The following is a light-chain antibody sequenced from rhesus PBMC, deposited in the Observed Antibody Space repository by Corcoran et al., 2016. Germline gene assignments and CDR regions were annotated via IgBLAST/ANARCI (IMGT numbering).Light chain of an antibody. CDR3: QHGYGTPYS. V-gene: IGKV1-74*01. CDR2: QAS. Sequence: DIQMTQSPSSLSASVGDRVTITCRASENVNNSLNWYQQKPGKAPKLLIYQASTLQSGVPSRFSGSGAGTDYTFTISSLQPGDVATYYCQHGYGTPYSFGQGTKVEIK. CDR1: ENVNNS. J-gene: IGKJ2*01.